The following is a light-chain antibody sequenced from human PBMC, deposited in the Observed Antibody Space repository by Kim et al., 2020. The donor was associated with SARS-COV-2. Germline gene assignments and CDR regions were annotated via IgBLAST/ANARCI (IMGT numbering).Light chain of an antibody. V-gene: IGKV1-5*01. J-gene: IGKJ4*01. CDR1: QSISSW. CDR3: QQYNSYSRLT. Sequence: DIQMTQSPSTLSASVGDRVTITCRASQSISSWLAWYQQKPGKAPKLLIYDASNLESGVPSRFSGSGSGTEFTLTISSLQPDDFATYYCQQYNSYSRLTFGGGTKVDIK. CDR2: DAS.